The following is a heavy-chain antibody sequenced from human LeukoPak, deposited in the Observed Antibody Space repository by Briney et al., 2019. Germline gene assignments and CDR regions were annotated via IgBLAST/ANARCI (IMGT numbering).Heavy chain of an antibody. D-gene: IGHD6-19*01. CDR1: GFTFSSHA. J-gene: IGHJ4*02. Sequence: GASLRLSCVASGFTFSSHAMNWVRQAPGKGLEWVSSISGSGGSTYYADSVRGRFTISRDNSKNTLYLQMNSLRAEDTAVYYCATYSSGWFNFDYWGQGTLVTVSS. V-gene: IGHV3-23*01. CDR2: ISGSGGST. CDR3: ATYSSGWFNFDY.